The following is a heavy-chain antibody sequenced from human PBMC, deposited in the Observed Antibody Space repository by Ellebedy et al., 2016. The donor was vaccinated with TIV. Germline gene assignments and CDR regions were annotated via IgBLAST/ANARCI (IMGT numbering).Heavy chain of an antibody. CDR3: ARGTGYHPSSGMDV. Sequence: SVKVSCKASGGTFNSYAISWVRQAPGQGLEWKGGIIPMFGTASYAQKFQGRVTITADAFTSTGYVELSSLTSEDTAVYYCARGTGYHPSSGMDVWGQGTTVTVSS. J-gene: IGHJ6*02. CDR2: IIPMFGTA. D-gene: IGHD3-9*01. CDR1: GGTFNSYA. V-gene: IGHV1-69*13.